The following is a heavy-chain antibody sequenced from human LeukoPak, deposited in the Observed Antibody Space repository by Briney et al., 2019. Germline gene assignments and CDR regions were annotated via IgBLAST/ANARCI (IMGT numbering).Heavy chain of an antibody. V-gene: IGHV4-61*02. CDR3: ARIRASGSGWYYFDY. Sequence: SETLSLTCTVSGGSISSGSYYWSWIRQPAGKGLEWIGRIYTSGSTNYNPSLKSRVTISVDTSKNQFSLKLSSVTAADTAVFYCARIRASGSGWYYFDYWGQGTLVTVSS. J-gene: IGHJ4*02. D-gene: IGHD6-19*01. CDR1: GGSISSGSYY. CDR2: IYTSGST.